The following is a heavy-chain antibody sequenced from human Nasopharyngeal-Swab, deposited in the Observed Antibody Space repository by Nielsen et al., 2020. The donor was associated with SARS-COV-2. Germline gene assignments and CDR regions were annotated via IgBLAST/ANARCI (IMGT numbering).Heavy chain of an antibody. J-gene: IGHJ4*02. CDR3: ASLRADTPDFDY. Sequence: GGSLRLSCVASRFTFSRWPMHWVRQAPGKGLEWVTVISSDGSDKQYVDSVKGRFTISRDNSKNTLYLQMKSLRAEDTGVYYCASLRADTPDFDYWGQGTLVTVSS. V-gene: IGHV3-30*03. CDR1: RFTFSRWP. D-gene: IGHD2-15*01. CDR2: ISSDGSDK.